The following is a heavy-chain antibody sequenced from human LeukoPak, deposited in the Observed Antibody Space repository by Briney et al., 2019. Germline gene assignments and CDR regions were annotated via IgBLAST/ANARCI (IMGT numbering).Heavy chain of an antibody. V-gene: IGHV4-34*01. Sequence: SETLSLTCAVYGGSFSGYYWSWIRQPPGKGLEWIGEINHSRSSNYNPSLKSRVTISVDTSKNQFSLRLTSVTAADTAVYYCARELIDWNDYDYWGRGTLVTVSS. CDR1: GGSFSGYY. D-gene: IGHD1-1*01. CDR2: INHSRSS. CDR3: ARELIDWNDYDY. J-gene: IGHJ4*02.